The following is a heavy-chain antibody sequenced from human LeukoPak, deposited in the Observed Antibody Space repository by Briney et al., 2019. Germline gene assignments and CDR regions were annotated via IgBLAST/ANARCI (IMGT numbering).Heavy chain of an antibody. CDR3: ATYKQELAFDS. D-gene: IGHD6-13*01. V-gene: IGHV4-4*07. J-gene: IGHJ4*02. CDR2: IYTDGST. CDR1: GGPMYSYY. Sequence: SETLSLTCTVSGGPMYSYYWTWIRQPAGRGLEWIGRIYTDGSTNYNPSLKSRVTMSVDTSKKEFSLKLNSMTAADTAIYYCATYKQELAFDSWGQGTLVTVSS.